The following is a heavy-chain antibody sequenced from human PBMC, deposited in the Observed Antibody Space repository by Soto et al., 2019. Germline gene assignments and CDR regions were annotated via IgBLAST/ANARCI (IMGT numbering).Heavy chain of an antibody. CDR2: ISYDGSNK. V-gene: IGHV3-30*03. Sequence: GGSLRLSCAASGFTFNSYGMHWVRQAPGKGLEWVAVISYDGSNKYYADSVKGRFSISRDNSKNTLYLQMNSLKAEDTAVYYCARDVIDNSGYYDFGYWGQGTLVTVSS. D-gene: IGHD3-22*01. CDR3: ARDVIDNSGYYDFGY. J-gene: IGHJ4*02. CDR1: GFTFNSYG.